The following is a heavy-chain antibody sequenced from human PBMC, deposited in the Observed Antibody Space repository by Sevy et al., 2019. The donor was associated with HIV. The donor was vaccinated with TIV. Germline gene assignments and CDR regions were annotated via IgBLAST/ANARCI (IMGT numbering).Heavy chain of an antibody. CDR3: AKGGEMTTVALSGFDI. CDR2: ISIGGGQT. J-gene: IGHJ3*02. CDR1: GFTFNNFA. V-gene: IGHV3-23*01. D-gene: IGHD4-4*01. Sequence: GGSLRLSCAASGFTFNNFAMSWIRQAPGKGLEWVSSISIGGGQTYCADSVRGRFIISRDNSRNTLYVEMNSLRAEDTAIYYCAKGGEMTTVALSGFDIWGQGTTVTVSS.